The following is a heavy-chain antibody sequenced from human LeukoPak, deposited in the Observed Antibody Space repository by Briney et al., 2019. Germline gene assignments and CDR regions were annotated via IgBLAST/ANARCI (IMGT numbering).Heavy chain of an antibody. V-gene: IGHV4-39*01. D-gene: IGHD3-10*01. Sequence: PSETLSLTCTVSGGSISSSSYYWGWIRQPPGKGLEWIGSIYYSGSTYYNPSLKSRVTISVDTSKNQFSLKLSSVTAADTAVYYCARLTRGSGTLAYFDYWGQGTLVTVSS. J-gene: IGHJ4*02. CDR2: IYYSGST. CDR3: ARLTRGSGTLAYFDY. CDR1: GGSISSSSYY.